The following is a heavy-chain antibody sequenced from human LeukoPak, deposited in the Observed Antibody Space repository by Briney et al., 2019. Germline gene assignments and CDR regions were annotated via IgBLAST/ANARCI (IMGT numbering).Heavy chain of an antibody. Sequence: TGGSLRLSCAAFGFTFSSYGMHWVRQAPGKGLEWVAVIWYDGSNKYYADSVKGRFTISRDNSKNTLYLQMNSLRAEDTAVYYCAKKRTVRNYFDYWGQGTLVTVSS. CDR3: AKKRTVRNYFDY. CDR2: IWYDGSNK. CDR1: GFTFSSYG. J-gene: IGHJ4*02. V-gene: IGHV3-33*06. D-gene: IGHD4-17*01.